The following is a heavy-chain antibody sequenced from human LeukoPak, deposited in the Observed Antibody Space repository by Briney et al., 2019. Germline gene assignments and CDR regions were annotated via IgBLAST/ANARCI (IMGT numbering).Heavy chain of an antibody. J-gene: IGHJ4*02. V-gene: IGHV4-38-2*02. Sequence: SETLSLTCTVSGYSISSGYYWGWIRQPPGKGLEWIGSIYHSGSTYYNPSLKSRVTISVDTSRNQFPLKLSPVTAADTAVYYCARIVATIMADYWGQGTLVTVSS. CDR2: IYHSGST. CDR1: GYSISSGYY. CDR3: ARIVATIMADY. D-gene: IGHD5-12*01.